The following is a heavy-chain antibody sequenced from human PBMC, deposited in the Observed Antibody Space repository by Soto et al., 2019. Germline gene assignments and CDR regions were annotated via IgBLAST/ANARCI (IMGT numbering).Heavy chain of an antibody. Sequence: SETLSLTCTVSGGSISSGGYYWSWIRQHPGKGLEWIGYIYYSGSTYYNPSLKSRVTISVDTSKNQFSLKLSSVTAADTAVYYCARGSRLDGDGYNYYFDYWGQGTLVTVSS. J-gene: IGHJ4*02. CDR3: ARGSRLDGDGYNYYFDY. CDR2: IYYSGST. V-gene: IGHV4-31*03. CDR1: GGSISSGGYY. D-gene: IGHD5-12*01.